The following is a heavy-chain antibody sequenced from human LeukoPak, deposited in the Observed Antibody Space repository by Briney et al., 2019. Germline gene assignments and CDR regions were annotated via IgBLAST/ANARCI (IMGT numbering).Heavy chain of an antibody. V-gene: IGHV3-15*01. CDR2: IKAKAHGGTT. J-gene: IGHJ4*02. D-gene: IGHD1-26*01. CDR3: TTDGVGIEGATFDY. CDR1: GFTFSSYG. Sequence: PGGSLRLSCAASGFTFSSYGMHWVRQAPGKGLEWVGRIKAKAHGGTTDYAAPVKGRFTISRDDSKNTLYLQMNSLKTEDTAVYYCTTDGVGIEGATFDYWGQGTLVTVSS.